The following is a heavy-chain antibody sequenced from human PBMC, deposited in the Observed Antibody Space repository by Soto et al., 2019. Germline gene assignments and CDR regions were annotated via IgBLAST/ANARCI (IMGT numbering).Heavy chain of an antibody. CDR1: GGSVSSDTYF. CDR3: AGPSPRLMVRGGYGMDV. D-gene: IGHD3-10*01. CDR2: ISYSGST. J-gene: IGHJ6*02. Sequence: SETLSLTCTVSGGSVSSDTYFWSWIRQPPGKGLEWIGYISYSGSTNYNSSLKSRVAISEDPSKNQFSLKLSSVTAADTAIYYCAGPSPRLMVRGGYGMDVWGQGTTVTVAS. V-gene: IGHV4-61*01.